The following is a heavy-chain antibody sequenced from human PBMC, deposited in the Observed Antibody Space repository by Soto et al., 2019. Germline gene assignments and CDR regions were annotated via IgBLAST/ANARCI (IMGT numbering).Heavy chain of an antibody. CDR2: INHSGST. J-gene: IGHJ5*02. CDR3: ARSYGSGSPNWFDP. V-gene: IGHV4-34*01. CDR1: RGSFGCYY. D-gene: IGHD3-10*01. Sequence: SETLSLTCAVYRGSFGCYYWSWIRQPQGNGLEWIGEINHSGSTNDNPSLKSRVTISVDTSKNQFSLKLSSVTAADTAVYYCARSYGSGSPNWFDPWGQGTLVTVSS.